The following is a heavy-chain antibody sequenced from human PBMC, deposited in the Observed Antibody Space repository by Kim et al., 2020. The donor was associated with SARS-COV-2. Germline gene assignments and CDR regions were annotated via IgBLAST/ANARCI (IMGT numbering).Heavy chain of an antibody. V-gene: IGHV4-61*01. J-gene: IGHJ6*02. CDR1: GGSVSSGSYY. CDR2: IYYSGST. Sequence: SETLSLTCTVSGGSVSSGSYYWSWIRQPPGKGLEWIGYIYYSGSTNYNPSLKSRVTISVDTSKNQFSLKLSSVTAADTAVYYCAREVVPDKRHYYYGMDVWGQGTTVTVSS. CDR3: AREVVPDKRHYYYGMDV. D-gene: IGHD2-2*01.